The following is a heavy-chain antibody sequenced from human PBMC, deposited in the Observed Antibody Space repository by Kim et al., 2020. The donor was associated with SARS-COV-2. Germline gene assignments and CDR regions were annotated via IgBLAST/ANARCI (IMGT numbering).Heavy chain of an antibody. CDR3: ARAHQGPYCGSYSLHF. V-gene: IGHV1-46*01. D-gene: IGHD1-26*01. CDR2: MNPSTGSA. CDR1: GYTFASFH. J-gene: IGHJ4*02. Sequence: ASVKVSCKASGYTFASFHMHLVRQAPGQGLEWMALMNPSTGSASYAQKFQGRVSMTRDTSTSTVYMELSSLRSDDTAVYYCARAHQGPYCGSYSLHFGGQGTLVTVS.